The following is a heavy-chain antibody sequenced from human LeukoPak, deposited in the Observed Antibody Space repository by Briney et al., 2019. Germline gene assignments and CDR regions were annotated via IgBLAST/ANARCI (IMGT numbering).Heavy chain of an antibody. CDR1: GFTFSSYA. V-gene: IGHV3-23*01. D-gene: IGHD6-6*01. J-gene: IGHJ3*02. CDR3: ASSSYAYHDAFDI. CDR2: IGGSDGNT. Sequence: GGSLRLSCAASGFTFSSYAMSWVRQAPGMGLQWVSAIGGSDGNTYYADSVKGRFTISRDNSKNSLYLQINSLRADDTAVYYCASSSYAYHDAFDIWGQGTMVTVSS.